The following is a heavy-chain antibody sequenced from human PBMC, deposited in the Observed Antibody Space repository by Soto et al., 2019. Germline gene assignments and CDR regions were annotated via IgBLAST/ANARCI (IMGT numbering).Heavy chain of an antibody. Sequence: GPTLVNPTQTLTLTCTFSGFSFSTPGMRVNWIRQPPGKALEWLARIDWDDDKFYTTYLKTRLTISKDTSKNQVVLTMTNMDPVDTDTYYCARSKGRRVGAPGGALDIWGQGTMVTVSS. D-gene: IGHD1-26*01. CDR3: ARSKGRRVGAPGGALDI. CDR1: GFSFSTPGMR. J-gene: IGHJ3*02. V-gene: IGHV2-70*04. CDR2: IDWDDDK.